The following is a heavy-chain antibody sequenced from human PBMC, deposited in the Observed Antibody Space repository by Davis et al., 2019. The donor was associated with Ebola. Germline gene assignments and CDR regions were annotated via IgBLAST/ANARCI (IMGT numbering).Heavy chain of an antibody. CDR2: ISASNGNT. D-gene: IGHD4-17*01. V-gene: IGHV1-18*04. CDR3: ALRLRYYYGMEV. J-gene: IGHJ6*02. CDR1: GYTFTSYG. Sequence: AASVKVSCKASGYTFTSYGISWVRQAPGQGLEWMGWISASNGNTDYAQKLQGRVTMTTDTSTSTVYMELRSLRSDDTAVYYCALRLRYYYGMEVWGQGTTVTVSS.